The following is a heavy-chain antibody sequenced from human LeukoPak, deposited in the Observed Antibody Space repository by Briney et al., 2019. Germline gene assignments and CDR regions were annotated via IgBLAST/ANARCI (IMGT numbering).Heavy chain of an antibody. CDR3: ARSRKGFVNAFDI. Sequence: PGGSLRLSCAASGFTFSSYDMHWVRQATGKGLEWVSAIGTAGGTYYPGSVKGRFTISRENAKNSLYLQMNSLRAGDTAVYYCARSRKGFVNAFDIWGQGTMVTVSS. D-gene: IGHD2-21*01. CDR1: GFTFSSYD. CDR2: IGTAGGT. J-gene: IGHJ3*02. V-gene: IGHV3-13*01.